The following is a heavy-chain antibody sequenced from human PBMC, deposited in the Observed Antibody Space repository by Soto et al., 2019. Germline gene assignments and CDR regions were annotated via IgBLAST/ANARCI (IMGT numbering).Heavy chain of an antibody. CDR3: ARADYYYYGMDV. J-gene: IGHJ6*02. CDR1: GGTFSSYA. V-gene: IGHV1-69*12. CDR2: IIPIFGTA. Sequence: QVQLVQSGAEVKKPGSSVKVSCKASGGTFSSYAISWVRQAPGQGLEWMGGIIPIFGTANYAQKFQGRVXIXAXXSTSTAYMELSSLRSEDTAVYYCARADYYYYGMDVWGQGTTVTVSS.